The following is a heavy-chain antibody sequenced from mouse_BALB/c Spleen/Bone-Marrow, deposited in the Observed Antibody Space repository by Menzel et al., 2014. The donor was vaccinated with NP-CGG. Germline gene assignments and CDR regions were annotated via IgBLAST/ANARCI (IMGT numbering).Heavy chain of an antibody. J-gene: IGHJ4*01. V-gene: IGHV7-3*02. CDR1: GFTFTDYY. Sequence: EVMLEESGGGLVQPGGSLRLSCATSGFTFTDYYMSWVRQPPGKALEWLGFIRNKANGYTTEYSASVKGRFTISRDNSQSILYLQLNDLRAEDSATYYCAGDDFYAMYFLGPGDSVTVS. CDR2: IRNKANGYTT. CDR3: AGDDFYAMYF.